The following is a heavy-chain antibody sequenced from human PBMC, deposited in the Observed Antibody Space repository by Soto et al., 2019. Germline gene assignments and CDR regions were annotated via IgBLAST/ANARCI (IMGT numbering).Heavy chain of an antibody. V-gene: IGHV2-70*01. CDR2: IDWDGDT. D-gene: IGHD3-3*01. Sequence: GSGPTLANPTQTLTLTCTLSGFSLTTRSMCVSWIRQSPGKALEWLALIDWDGDTYYSTSLKTRLTISRDTSTNQVVLTMTNLDPADTATYFCARSLNYDFWTGYFFDFWGQGALVTVSS. CDR1: GFSLTTRSMC. J-gene: IGHJ4*02. CDR3: ARSLNYDFWTGYFFDF.